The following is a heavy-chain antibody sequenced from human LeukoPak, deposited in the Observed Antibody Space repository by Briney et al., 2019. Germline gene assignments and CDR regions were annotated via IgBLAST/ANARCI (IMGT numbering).Heavy chain of an antibody. D-gene: IGHD3-22*01. CDR2: IHYSGST. CDR3: ARVYDSSGYAFDY. V-gene: IGHV4-31*03. CDR1: GGSVNSGVYY. Sequence: PSETLSLTCTVSGGSVNSGVYYWSWIRQHPQKGLEWIGYIHYSGSTYYNPSLKSRVTISVDTPQNQFSLKLNSVTAADTAVYYCARVYDSSGYAFDYWGQGTLVTVSS. J-gene: IGHJ4*02.